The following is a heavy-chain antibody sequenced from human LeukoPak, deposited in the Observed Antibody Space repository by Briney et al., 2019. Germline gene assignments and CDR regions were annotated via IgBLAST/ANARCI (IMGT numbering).Heavy chain of an antibody. CDR2: IKTSGST. CDR1: GASISSYY. J-gene: IGHJ4*02. V-gene: IGHV4-4*07. CDR3: AAYYDSSGCFDY. Sequence: PSETLSLTCTVSGASISSYYWSWIRQPAGKGLEWIGRIKTSGSTNYNPSLKSRVTMSVDTSKNQFSLKLSSVTAADTAVYYCAAYYDSSGCFDYWGQGTLVTVSS. D-gene: IGHD3-22*01.